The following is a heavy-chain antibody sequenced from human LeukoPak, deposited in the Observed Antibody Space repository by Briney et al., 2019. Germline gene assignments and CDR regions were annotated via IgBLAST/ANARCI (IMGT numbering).Heavy chain of an antibody. Sequence: ASVKVSCKASGYTFTDYYMHWVRQAPGQGLEWMGWINPNSGGTNYAQKFQGRVTMTRDTSISTAYMELSRLRSDDTAVYYFASARISGWRTIDYWGQGTLVTVSS. J-gene: IGHJ4*02. D-gene: IGHD6-19*01. CDR1: GYTFTDYY. V-gene: IGHV1-2*02. CDR2: INPNSGGT. CDR3: ASARISGWRTIDY.